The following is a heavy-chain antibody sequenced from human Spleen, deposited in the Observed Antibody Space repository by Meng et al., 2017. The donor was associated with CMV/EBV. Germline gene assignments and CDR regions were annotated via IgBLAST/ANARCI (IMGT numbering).Heavy chain of an antibody. Sequence: ASVKVSCKASGYTFTGYYMHWVRQAPGQGLEWMGWINPNSGGTNYAQKFQGRVTMTRDTSISTAYMELSRLRSDDTAVYYCARDSLGLLGATADYWGQGTLVTVSS. D-gene: IGHD1-26*01. CDR3: ARDSLGLLGATADY. V-gene: IGHV1-2*02. CDR2: INPNSGGT. CDR1: GYTFTGYY. J-gene: IGHJ4*02.